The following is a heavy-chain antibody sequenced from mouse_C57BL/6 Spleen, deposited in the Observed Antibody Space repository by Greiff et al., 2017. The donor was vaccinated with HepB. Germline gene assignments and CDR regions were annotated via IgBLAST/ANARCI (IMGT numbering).Heavy chain of an antibody. CDR2: IYPGSGST. J-gene: IGHJ3*01. CDR1: GYTFTSYW. V-gene: IGHV1-55*01. D-gene: IGHD2-5*01. Sequence: VKLQQPGAELVKPGASVKMSCKASGYTFTSYWITWVKQRPGQGLEWIGDIYPGSGSTNYNEKFKSKATLTVDTSSSTAYMQLSSLTSEDSAVYYCAREGSNYVKFAYWGQGTLVTVSA. CDR3: AREGSNYVKFAY.